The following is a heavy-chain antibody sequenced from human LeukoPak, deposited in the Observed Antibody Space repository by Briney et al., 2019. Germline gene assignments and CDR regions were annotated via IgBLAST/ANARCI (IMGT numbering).Heavy chain of an antibody. CDR2: IAGGDEST. V-gene: IGHV3-23*01. CDR3: ARGVYWSLDY. D-gene: IGHD1-1*01. J-gene: IGHJ4*02. CDR1: GFIFNTNG. Sequence: PGGSLRLSCAISGFIFNTNGMNWVRQSPGKGPEWLATIAGGDESTYYADSVQGRFAISRDNSKNTVFLHMNSLRVADTAVYYCARGVYWSLDYWGQGTPVTVSS.